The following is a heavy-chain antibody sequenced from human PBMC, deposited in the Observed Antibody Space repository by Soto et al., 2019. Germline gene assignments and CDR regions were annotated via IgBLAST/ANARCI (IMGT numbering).Heavy chain of an antibody. CDR1: GFTFDDYA. D-gene: IGHD1-7*01. CDR2: ISWNGATL. J-gene: IGHJ4*02. CDR3: AKDVKCSLNYVED. V-gene: IGHV3-9*01. Sequence: EVQLVESGGGLVQPGRSLRLSCAASGFTFDDYAMHWVRQAPGKGLEWVSGISWNGATLGYAESVKGRFTISRDNAKNSLYLQMNSLRAEDTAFYYCAKDVKCSLNYVEDWGQGTLV.